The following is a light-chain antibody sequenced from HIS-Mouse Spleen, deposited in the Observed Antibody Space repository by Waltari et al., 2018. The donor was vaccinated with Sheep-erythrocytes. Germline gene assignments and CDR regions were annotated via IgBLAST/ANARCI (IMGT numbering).Light chain of an antibody. V-gene: IGLV2-11*01. CDR3: CSYAGSYNHV. CDR2: DVG. CDR1: SSAVGGSNY. Sequence: QSALTQPRSVSGSPGHSVTISCTGTSSAVGGSNYVSWYQQHPGKAPKLMIYDVGKRPSGVPDRFSGSKSGNTASLTISGLQAEDEADYYCCSYAGSYNHVFATGTKVTVL. J-gene: IGLJ1*01.